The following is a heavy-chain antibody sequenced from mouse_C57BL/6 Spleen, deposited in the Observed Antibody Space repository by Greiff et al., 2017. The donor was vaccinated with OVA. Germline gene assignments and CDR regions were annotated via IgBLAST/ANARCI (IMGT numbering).Heavy chain of an antibody. Sequence: EVQLVESGGGLVQPKGSLKLSCAASGFSFNTYAMNWVRQAPGKGLEWVARIRSKSNNYATYYADSVKDRFTISRDDSESMLYLQMNNLKTEDTAMYDCVRHWGREYAMDYWGQGTSVTVSS. CDR3: VRHWGREYAMDY. V-gene: IGHV10-1*01. CDR1: GFSFNTYA. J-gene: IGHJ4*01. CDR2: IRSKSNNYAT. D-gene: IGHD3-3*01.